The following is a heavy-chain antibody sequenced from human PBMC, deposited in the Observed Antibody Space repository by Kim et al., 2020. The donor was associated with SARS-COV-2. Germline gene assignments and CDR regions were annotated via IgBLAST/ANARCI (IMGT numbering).Heavy chain of an antibody. D-gene: IGHD2-21*01. V-gene: IGHV3-48*03. CDR3: ARETINCGGDCYDY. Sequence: CADSVKGRFPVSRDNAKNSLYLEMNSLRTEDSALYYCARETINCGGDCYDYWGQGTRVTVSS. J-gene: IGHJ4*02.